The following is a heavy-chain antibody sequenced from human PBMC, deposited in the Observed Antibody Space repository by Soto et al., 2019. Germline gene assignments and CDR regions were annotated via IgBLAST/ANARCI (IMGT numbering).Heavy chain of an antibody. J-gene: IGHJ6*02. CDR2: LYTEGNT. Sequence: EVQLVESGGGLIQPGGSLRLSCVASGLTVSHHYMAWVRQAPEMGLEWVSILYTEGNTYYADSVKGRFTIPRDSSKNTLFLQMDSLRAEDTAVYYCVRPRPSGENYGMDVWGQVTTVTVSS. V-gene: IGHV3-53*01. CDR3: VRPRPSGENYGMDV. D-gene: IGHD3-16*01. CDR1: GLTVSHHY.